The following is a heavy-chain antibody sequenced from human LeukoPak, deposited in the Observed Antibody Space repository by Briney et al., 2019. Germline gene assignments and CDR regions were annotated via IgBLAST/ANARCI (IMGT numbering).Heavy chain of an antibody. J-gene: IGHJ4*02. V-gene: IGHV4-39*07. CDR3: TRANGHGLIDY. CDR1: GSSISNYY. CDR2: IYYSGNT. Sequence: SETLSLTCTVSGSSISNYYWGCIRQAPGKGLEWIGSIYYSGNTYYNSSLKSRVTISLDTSKNQFSLNLFSVTAADTAMYYCTRANGHGLIDYWGQGTLVTVSS. D-gene: IGHD3-10*01.